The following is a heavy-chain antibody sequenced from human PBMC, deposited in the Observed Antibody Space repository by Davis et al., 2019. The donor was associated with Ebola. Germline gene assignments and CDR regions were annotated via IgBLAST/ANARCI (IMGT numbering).Heavy chain of an antibody. CDR3: ARTIVASPFDI. D-gene: IGHD2-15*01. Sequence: AASVKVSCKASGGTFSSYAISWVRQAPGQGLEWMGGIIPIFGTANYAQKLQGRVTMTTDTSTSTAYMELRSLRSDDTAVYYCARTIVASPFDIWGQGTMVTVSS. CDR2: IIPIFGTA. CDR1: GGTFSSYA. V-gene: IGHV1-69*05. J-gene: IGHJ3*02.